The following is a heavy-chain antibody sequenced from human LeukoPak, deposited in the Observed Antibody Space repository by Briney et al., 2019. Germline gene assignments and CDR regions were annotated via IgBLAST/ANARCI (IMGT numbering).Heavy chain of an antibody. CDR1: GFTFSSYS. CDR3: AREDDSSGYYPDAFDI. CDR2: ISSSSSYI. Sequence: GGSLRLSCAASGFTFSSYSMNWVRQAPGKGLEWVSSISSSSSYIYYADSVKGRFTISRDNAKNSLYLQMNSLRAEDTAVYYCAREDDSSGYYPDAFDIWGQGTMVTVSS. V-gene: IGHV3-21*04. J-gene: IGHJ3*02. D-gene: IGHD3-22*01.